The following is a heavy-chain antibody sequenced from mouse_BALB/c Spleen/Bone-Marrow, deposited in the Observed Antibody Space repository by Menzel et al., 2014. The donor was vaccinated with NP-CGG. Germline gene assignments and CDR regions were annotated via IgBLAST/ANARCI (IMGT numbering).Heavy chain of an antibody. V-gene: IGHV2-5*01. CDR3: AKGGITTVWYFDV. Sequence: VQGVESGPGLVQPSQSLSITCTVSGFSLTGNGVHWVRQSPGKGLEWLGVIWRGGSTDYNAAFMSRLTITKGNSKNQVFFKMNSLQGDDTAMYYCAKGGITTVWYFDVWGAGTTVTVSS. CDR2: IWRGGST. J-gene: IGHJ1*01. D-gene: IGHD1-1*01. CDR1: GFSLTGNG.